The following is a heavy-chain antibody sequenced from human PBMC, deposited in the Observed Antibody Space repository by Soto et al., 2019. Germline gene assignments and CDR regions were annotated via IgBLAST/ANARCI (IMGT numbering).Heavy chain of an antibody. V-gene: IGHV3-23*01. CDR1: GFTFSSYA. CDR2: ISGSGGST. D-gene: IGHD6-19*01. Sequence: EVQLLESGGGLVQPGGSLRLSCAASGFTFSSYAMSWVRQAPGKGLEWVSAISGSGGSTYYADSVKGRFTISRDNSKNTPYLQMDSLRAEDTAVYYCAKGPPFSVEKWVYYDYYMDVWGKGTTVTVSS. CDR3: AKGPPFSVEKWVYYDYYMDV. J-gene: IGHJ6*03.